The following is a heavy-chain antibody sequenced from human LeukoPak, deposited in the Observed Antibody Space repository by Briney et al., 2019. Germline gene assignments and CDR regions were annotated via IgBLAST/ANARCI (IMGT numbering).Heavy chain of an antibody. J-gene: IGHJ4*02. CDR2: IDPNNGDT. CDR3: ARDYCGGDCSHDY. D-gene: IGHD2-21*02. V-gene: IGHV1-2*02. CDR1: GYPFTNYYY. Sequence: ASVKVSCKTSGYPFTNYYYIHCIRQAPGQGLEWMGWIDPNNGDTNYAQKFQGRVSMTRDTSISTAYLELSRLRSGDTAVYFCARDYCGGDCSHDYWGQGTLVTVSS.